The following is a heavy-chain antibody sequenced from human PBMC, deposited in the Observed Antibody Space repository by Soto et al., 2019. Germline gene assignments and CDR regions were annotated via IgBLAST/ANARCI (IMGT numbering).Heavy chain of an antibody. J-gene: IGHJ6*02. D-gene: IGHD6-13*01. CDR1: GYTFTGYY. Sequence: ASVKVSCKASGYTFTGYYMHWVRQAPGQGLEWMGWINPNSGGTNYAQKFQGRVTMTRDTSISTAYMELSRLRSDDTAAYYCAREAAAGTISDYYYYYGMDVWGQGTTVTVSS. V-gene: IGHV1-2*02. CDR2: INPNSGGT. CDR3: AREAAAGTISDYYYYYGMDV.